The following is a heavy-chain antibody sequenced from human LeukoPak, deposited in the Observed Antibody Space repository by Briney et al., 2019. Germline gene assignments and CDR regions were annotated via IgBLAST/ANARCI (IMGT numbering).Heavy chain of an antibody. CDR3: ARDFGTRGYGGPRGFDY. V-gene: IGHV4-61*01. CDR2: IYYSGST. Sequence: SETLSLTCTVSGGSVSSGSYYWSWIRQPPGKGLEWIGYIYYSGSTNYNPSLKSRVNISVDTSKNQFSLKLRSVTAADTAVYYCARDFGTRGYGGPRGFDYWGQGTLVTVSS. D-gene: IGHD4-23*01. CDR1: GGSVSSGSYY. J-gene: IGHJ4*02.